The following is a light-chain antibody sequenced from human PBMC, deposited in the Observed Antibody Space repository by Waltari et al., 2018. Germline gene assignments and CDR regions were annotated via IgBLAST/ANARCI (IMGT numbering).Light chain of an antibody. CDR1: QSVSSN. CDR2: AAS. V-gene: IGKV3-15*01. J-gene: IGKJ1*01. Sequence: EIGMTHAPTTLSVSPGETATLSSRASQSVSSNLGWYQQKPGQAPRRLTDAASTRATGVPDRFSGSGSVTEFTLTIRRVQSEACATYYCQEFTNWTVVWKLGPGPQLEIK. CDR3: QEFTNWTVVWK.